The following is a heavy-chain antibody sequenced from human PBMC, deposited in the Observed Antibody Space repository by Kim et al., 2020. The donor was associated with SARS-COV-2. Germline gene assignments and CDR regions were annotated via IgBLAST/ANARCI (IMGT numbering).Heavy chain of an antibody. D-gene: IGHD3-22*01. CDR3: AKDSRGYGGPFDY. V-gene: IGHV3-23*01. Sequence: ADSVKGRFTISTDNPKSTLYLQMNSLRAEDTAVYYCAKDSRGYGGPFDYWGQGTLVTVSS. J-gene: IGHJ4*02.